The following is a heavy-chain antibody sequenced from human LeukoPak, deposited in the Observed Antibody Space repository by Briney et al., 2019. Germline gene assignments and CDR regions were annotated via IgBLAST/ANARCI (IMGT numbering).Heavy chain of an antibody. CDR3: ARGKGGRSGIYYGGREDPGDVFDI. V-gene: IGHV1-2*04. J-gene: IGHJ3*02. D-gene: IGHD3-10*01. CDR1: GYTFTGYY. CDR2: INPNSGGT. Sequence: ASVKVSCKASGYTFTGYYMHWVRQAPGQGLEWMGWINPNSGGTNYAQKFQGWVTMTRDTSISTAYMELSRLRSDDTAVYYCARGKGGRSGIYYGGREDPGDVFDIGGQGTMATVS.